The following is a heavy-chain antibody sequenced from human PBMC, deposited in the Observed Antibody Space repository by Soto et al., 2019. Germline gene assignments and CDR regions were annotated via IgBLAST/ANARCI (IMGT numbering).Heavy chain of an antibody. CDR2: ISGSGSTI. CDR1: GFSFIDYY. J-gene: IGHJ4*02. Sequence: PGGSLRLSCAASGFSFIDYYMILIRQAPFKGLEWVSYISGSGSTIYYADSVKGRFTISRDNAKKSLYLQMNSLRAEDTAVYFCAREYPYFDYWGQGALVTVSS. V-gene: IGHV3-11*01. CDR3: AREYPYFDY. D-gene: IGHD2-2*02.